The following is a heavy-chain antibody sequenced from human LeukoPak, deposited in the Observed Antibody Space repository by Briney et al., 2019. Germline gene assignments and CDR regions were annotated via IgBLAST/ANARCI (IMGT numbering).Heavy chain of an antibody. CDR1: SGSVSSGSYY. J-gene: IGHJ6*02. D-gene: IGHD5-18*01. CDR2: VYHSGTT. V-gene: IGHV4-61*01. Sequence: SETLSLTCTVSSGSVSSGSYYWSWVRQPPGTRLEWNGYVYHSGTTNYNPSFNSRVTMSVDTSKNQFSLKLSSVTAADTAGYYCARGAVVNGLDVGGQGTTVTVSS. CDR3: ARGAVVNGLDV.